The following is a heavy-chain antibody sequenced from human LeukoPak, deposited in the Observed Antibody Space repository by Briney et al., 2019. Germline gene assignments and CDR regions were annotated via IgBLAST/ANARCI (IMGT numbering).Heavy chain of an antibody. CDR2: INHSGST. CDR3: ARVTRRGSSGYYSYFDY. CDR1: GGSFSGYY. D-gene: IGHD3-22*01. V-gene: IGHV4-34*01. Sequence: LETLSLTCAVYGGSFSGYYWSWIRQPPGKGLEWIGEINHSGSTNYNPSLKSRVTISVDTSKNQFSLKLSSVTAADTAVYYCARVTRRGSSGYYSYFDYWGQGTLVTVSS. J-gene: IGHJ4*02.